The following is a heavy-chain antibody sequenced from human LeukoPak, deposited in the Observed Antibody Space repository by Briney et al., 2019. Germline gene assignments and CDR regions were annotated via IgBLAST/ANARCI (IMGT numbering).Heavy chain of an antibody. CDR2: IRSKAYGGTT. CDR3: SVAYCGGDCYSFHAFDI. J-gene: IGHJ3*02. D-gene: IGHD2-21*02. CDR1: GFTFGDYA. V-gene: IGHV3-49*03. Sequence: GGSLRLSCTASGFTFGDYAMSWFRQAPGKGLEWVGFIRSKAYGGTTEYAASVEGRFTISRDDSKSIAYLQMNSLKTEDTAVYYCSVAYCGGDCYSFHAFDIWGQGTMVTVSS.